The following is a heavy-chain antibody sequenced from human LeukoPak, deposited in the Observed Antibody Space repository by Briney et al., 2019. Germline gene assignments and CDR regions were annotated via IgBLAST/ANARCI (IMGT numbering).Heavy chain of an antibody. J-gene: IGHJ4*02. CDR1: GFTFDDYA. CDR3: AKAIGPIVGATYFDY. D-gene: IGHD1-26*01. CDR2: ISWNSGSI. V-gene: IGHV3-9*01. Sequence: GGSLRLSCAASGFTFDDYAMHWVRQAPGKGLEWVSGISWNSGSIGYADSVKGRFTISRDNAKNSLYLQMNSLRAEDTALYYCAKAIGPIVGATYFDYWGQGTLVTVSS.